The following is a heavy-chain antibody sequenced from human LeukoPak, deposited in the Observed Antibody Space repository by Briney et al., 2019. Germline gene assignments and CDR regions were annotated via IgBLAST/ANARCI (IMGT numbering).Heavy chain of an antibody. CDR1: GFTFSSYS. J-gene: IGHJ4*02. CDR2: IYYSGST. V-gene: IGHV4-39*07. D-gene: IGHD6-13*01. Sequence: GSLRLSCAASGFTFSSYSMNWVRQPPGKGLEWIGSIYYSGSTYYNPSLKSRVTISVDTSKNQFSLKLSSVTAADTAVYYCARDLRAAAGSYYFDYWGQGTLVTVSS. CDR3: ARDLRAAAGSYYFDY.